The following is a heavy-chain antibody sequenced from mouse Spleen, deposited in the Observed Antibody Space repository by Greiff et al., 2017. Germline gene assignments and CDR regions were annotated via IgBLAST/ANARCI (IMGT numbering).Heavy chain of an antibody. D-gene: IGHD2-4*01. J-gene: IGHJ1*01. CDR1: GYTFTSYW. CDR2: IYPGSGST. CDR3: ARRGSTMITRYFDV. Sequence: VQLQQPGAELVKPGASVKMSCKASGYTFTSYWITWVKQRPGQGLEWIGDIYPGSGSTNYNEKFKSKATLTVDTSSSTAYMQLSSLTSEDSAVYYCARRGSTMITRYFDVWGAGTTVTVSS. V-gene: IGHV1-55*01.